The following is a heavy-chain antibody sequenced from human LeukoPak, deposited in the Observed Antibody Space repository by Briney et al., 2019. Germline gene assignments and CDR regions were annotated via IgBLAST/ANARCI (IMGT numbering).Heavy chain of an antibody. CDR3: AREGKTYYYDSNGYPDY. Sequence: GASVKVSCKASGYTFASHAITWVRQAPGQRLEWMGWISAYNGNTNYAQKFQGRLTMTTDTSTSTAYMELRSLRSDDTAVYYCAREGKTYYYDSNGYPDYWGQGTLVTVSS. V-gene: IGHV1-18*01. CDR2: ISAYNGNT. D-gene: IGHD3-22*01. CDR1: GYTFASHA. J-gene: IGHJ4*02.